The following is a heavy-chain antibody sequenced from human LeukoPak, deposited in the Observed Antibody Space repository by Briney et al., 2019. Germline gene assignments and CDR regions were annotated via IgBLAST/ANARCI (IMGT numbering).Heavy chain of an antibody. J-gene: IGHJ4*02. CDR1: GFTFDDYA. CDR2: ISWNSGSI. Sequence: GRSLRLSCAASGFTFDDYAMHWVRQAPGKSLEWVSGISWNSGSIGYADSVKGRFTISRDNAKNSLYLQMNSLRAEDTALYYCAKDAGIAVAGRQDYWGQGTLVTVSS. V-gene: IGHV3-9*01. D-gene: IGHD6-19*01. CDR3: AKDAGIAVAGRQDY.